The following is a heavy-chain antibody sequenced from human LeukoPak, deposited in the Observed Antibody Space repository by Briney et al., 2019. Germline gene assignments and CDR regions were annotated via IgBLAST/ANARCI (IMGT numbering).Heavy chain of an antibody. J-gene: IGHJ4*02. V-gene: IGHV7-4-1*02. CDR2: INTNTGNP. CDR1: GHTFTSNG. Sequence: GASVKVSCKTSGHTFTSNGISWVRQAPGQGLEWMGWINTNTGNPTYAQGFTGRFVFSLDTSVSTAYLQISSLKAEDTAVYYCASRRRFGTLDYWGQGTLVTVSS. CDR3: ASRRRFGTLDY. D-gene: IGHD3-10*01.